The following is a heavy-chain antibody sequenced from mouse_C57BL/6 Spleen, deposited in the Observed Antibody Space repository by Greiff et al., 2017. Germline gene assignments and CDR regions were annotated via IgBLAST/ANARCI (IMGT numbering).Heavy chain of an antibody. CDR3: ARHGDYDLAWFAY. Sequence: DVQLVESGGDLVKPGGSLKLSCAASGFTFSSYGMSWVRQTPDKRLEWVATISSGGSYTYYPDSVKGRFTISRDNAKNTLYLQMSSLKSEDTAMYYCARHGDYDLAWFAYWGQGTLVTVSA. V-gene: IGHV5-6*01. J-gene: IGHJ3*01. CDR2: ISSGGSYT. D-gene: IGHD2-4*01. CDR1: GFTFSSYG.